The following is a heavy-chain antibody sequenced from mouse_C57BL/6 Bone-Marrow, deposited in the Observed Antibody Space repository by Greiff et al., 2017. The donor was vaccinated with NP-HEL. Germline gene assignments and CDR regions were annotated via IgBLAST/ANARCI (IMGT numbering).Heavy chain of an antibody. CDR3: AREVYYYGSPWYFDV. D-gene: IGHD1-1*01. J-gene: IGHJ1*03. CDR2: ISNLAYSI. CDR1: GFTFSDYG. Sequence: EVKVVESGGGLVQPGGSLKLSCAASGFTFSDYGMAWVRQAPRKGPEWVAFISNLAYSIYYADTVTGRFTISRENAKNTLYLEMSSLRSEDTAMYYCAREVYYYGSPWYFDVWGTGTTVTVSS. V-gene: IGHV5-15*01.